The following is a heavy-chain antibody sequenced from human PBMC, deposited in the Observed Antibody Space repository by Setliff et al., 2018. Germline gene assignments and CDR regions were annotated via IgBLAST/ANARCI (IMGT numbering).Heavy chain of an antibody. D-gene: IGHD6-19*01. CDR3: ARARIAVAGSDLDY. CDR2: IGLYSGET. CDR1: GYTFSTHG. J-gene: IGHJ4*02. Sequence: ASVKVSCKASGYTFSTHGISWVRQAPGRGLEWLAWIGLYSGETNFALNIRDRLTMTTDISTTTVYMELRGLTSDDTAVYYCARARIAVAGSDLDYWGQGTLVTVPQ. V-gene: IGHV1-18*04.